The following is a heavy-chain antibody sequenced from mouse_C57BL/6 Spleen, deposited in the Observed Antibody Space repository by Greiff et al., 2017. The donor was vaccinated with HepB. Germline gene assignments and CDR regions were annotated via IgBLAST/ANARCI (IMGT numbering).Heavy chain of an antibody. J-gene: IGHJ3*01. Sequence: VQLQVSGAELVRPGTSVKVSCKASGYAFTNYLIEWVKQRPGQGLEWIGVINPGSGGTNYNEKFKGKATLTADKSSSTAYMQLSSLTSEDSAVYFCARAGTMVTTGFAYWGQGTLVTVSA. CDR1: GYAFTNYL. CDR3: ARAGTMVTTGFAY. D-gene: IGHD2-2*01. CDR2: INPGSGGT. V-gene: IGHV1-54*01.